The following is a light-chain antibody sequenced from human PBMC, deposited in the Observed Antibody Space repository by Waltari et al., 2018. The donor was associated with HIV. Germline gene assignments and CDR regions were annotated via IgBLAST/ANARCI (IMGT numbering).Light chain of an antibody. CDR3: QQGFMIPLT. CDR2: AGT. V-gene: IGKV1-39*01. J-gene: IGKJ3*01. Sequence: DIQMTQFPSSLSASIGDRVTIPCRSSPIISKSLNWFQQKPGKAPQLLIDAGTTLQRGVPSRFSGSVSGTDFTLTISSLQVDDFATYFCQQGFMIPLTFGPGTMVDMK. CDR1: PIISKS.